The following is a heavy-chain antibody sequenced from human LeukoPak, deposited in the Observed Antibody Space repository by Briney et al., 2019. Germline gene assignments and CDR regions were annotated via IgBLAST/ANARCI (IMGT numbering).Heavy chain of an antibody. J-gene: IGHJ4*02. CDR3: ARDRWQWLN. CDR1: GGSISGHY. CDR2: IYFSGST. Sequence: SETLSHTCTVSGGSISGHYWTWIRQSPEKGLEWIGNIYFSGSTNYNPSLKSRVTISLDASKNQFSLKLNSVTAADTAVYYCARDRWQWLNWGQGTLVTVSS. D-gene: IGHD6-19*01. V-gene: IGHV4-59*11.